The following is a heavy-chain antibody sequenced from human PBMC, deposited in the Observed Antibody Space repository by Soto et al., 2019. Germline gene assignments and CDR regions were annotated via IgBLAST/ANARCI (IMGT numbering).Heavy chain of an antibody. V-gene: IGHV3-30*18. CDR3: AKDPIAAADKDYYYYYYMDV. Sequence: GGSLRLSCAASGFTFSSYGMHWVRQAPGKGLEWVAVISYDGSNKYYADSVKGRFTISRDNSKNTLYLQMNSLRAEDTAVYYRAKDPIAAADKDYYYYYYMDVWGKGTTVTVSS. D-gene: IGHD6-13*01. J-gene: IGHJ6*03. CDR2: ISYDGSNK. CDR1: GFTFSSYG.